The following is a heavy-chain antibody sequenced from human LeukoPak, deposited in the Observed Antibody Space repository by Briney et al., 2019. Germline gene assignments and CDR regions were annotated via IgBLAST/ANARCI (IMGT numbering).Heavy chain of an antibody. CDR3: ARDSFAY. Sequence: GGSLRLPCAASGFTFSSYSMNWVRQAPGKGLEWVSSISSRSSYIYYADSVKGRFTISRDNAKNSLYLQMNSLRAEDTAVYYCARDSFAYWGQGTLVTVSS. J-gene: IGHJ4*02. CDR1: GFTFSSYS. V-gene: IGHV3-21*01. CDR2: ISSRSSYI.